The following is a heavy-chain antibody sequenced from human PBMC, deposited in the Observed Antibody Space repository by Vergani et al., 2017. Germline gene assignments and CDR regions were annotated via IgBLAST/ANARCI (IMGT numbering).Heavy chain of an antibody. CDR1: GFTLSACG. V-gene: IGHV3-21*03. D-gene: IGHD2-15*01. CDR2: ISGRGDYI. Sequence: EVQLVESGGGLVRPGGALRLSCVGSGFTLSACGMTWVRQAPGKGLEWVSSISGRGDYIYYADSVKGRFTISRDNAKTTLYLQMNSLRDEDRGVYYCARISGGSAPYLHYWGQGTLVTVAS. J-gene: IGHJ1*01. CDR3: ARISGGSAPYLHY.